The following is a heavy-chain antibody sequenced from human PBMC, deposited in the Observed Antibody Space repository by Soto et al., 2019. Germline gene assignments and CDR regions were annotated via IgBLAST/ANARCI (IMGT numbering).Heavy chain of an antibody. D-gene: IGHD4-17*01. CDR1: GFTFSSYA. CDR2: ISGSGGST. J-gene: IGHJ5*02. CDR3: ANKIGKNTVHNWFDP. Sequence: EVHLLESGGGLVQPGGSLRLSCAASGFTFSSYAMSWVRQAPGKGLEWVSAISGSGGSTYYADSVKGRFTISRDNSKNTLYLQMNSLRAEDTAVYYCANKIGKNTVHNWFDPWGQGTLVTVSS. V-gene: IGHV3-23*01.